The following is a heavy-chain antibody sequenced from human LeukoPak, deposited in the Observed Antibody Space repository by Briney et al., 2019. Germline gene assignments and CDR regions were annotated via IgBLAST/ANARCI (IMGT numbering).Heavy chain of an antibody. Sequence: GGSVRLSCVASGFAFSSYGMHWVRQAPGKGLEWVAVISYDGSNKYYADSVKGRFTISRDNSKNTLYLQMNSLRAEDTAVYYCAKDRGSSMLDYWGQGTLVTVSS. J-gene: IGHJ4*02. CDR3: AKDRGSSMLDY. CDR2: ISYDGSNK. V-gene: IGHV3-30*18. D-gene: IGHD6-6*01. CDR1: GFAFSSYG.